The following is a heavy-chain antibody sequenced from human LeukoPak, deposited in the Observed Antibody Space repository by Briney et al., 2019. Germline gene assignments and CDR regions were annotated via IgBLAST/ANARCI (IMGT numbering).Heavy chain of an antibody. CDR3: ASSKWELLEYVDY. V-gene: IGHV3-7*01. J-gene: IGHJ4*02. D-gene: IGHD1-26*01. Sequence: GGSLRLSCAASGFTFSSYWMSWVRQAPGKGLEWVANIKQDGSEKYYVDSVKGRFTISRDNAKNSLYLQMNSLRAEDTAVYYCASSKWELLEYVDYWGQGTLVTVSS. CDR1: GFTFSSYW. CDR2: IKQDGSEK.